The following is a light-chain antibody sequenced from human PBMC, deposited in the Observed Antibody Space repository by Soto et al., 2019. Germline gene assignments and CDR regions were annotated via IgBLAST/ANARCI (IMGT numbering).Light chain of an antibody. J-gene: IGKJ2*01. CDR2: GAS. Sequence: EIVMTQSPATLSVSAGERATLSCRASQSVSSNLAWYQQKPGQAPRLLIYGASTRATGIPARFSGSGSGTEFTLTISSLQSEDFAVYFCQQYNKWPPYTLGQGTKLEIK. V-gene: IGKV3-15*01. CDR1: QSVSSN. CDR3: QQYNKWPPYT.